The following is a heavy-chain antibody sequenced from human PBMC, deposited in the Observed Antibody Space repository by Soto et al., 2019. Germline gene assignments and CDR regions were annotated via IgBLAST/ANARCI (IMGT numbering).Heavy chain of an antibody. CDR2: INPSGGST. CDR3: ARDGTGGYDSSTYCYGMDV. J-gene: IGHJ6*02. Sequence: ASVKVSCKASGYTFTSYYMHWVRQAPGQGLEWMGIINPSGGSTSYAQKFQGRVTMTRDTSTSTVYMELSSLRSEDTAVYYCARDGTGGYDSSTYCYGMDVWGQGTTVTVSS. D-gene: IGHD3-22*01. CDR1: GYTFTSYY. V-gene: IGHV1-46*01.